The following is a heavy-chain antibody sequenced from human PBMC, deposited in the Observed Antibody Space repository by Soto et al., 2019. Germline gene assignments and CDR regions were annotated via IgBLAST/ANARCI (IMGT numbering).Heavy chain of an antibody. Sequence: ASVKVSCEASGFTFSSYAMSWVRQAPRKGLEWVSAISGSGGSTYYADSVKGRFTISRDNSKNTLYLQMNSLRAEDTAVYYCAKDRYYYDSSGPDYWGQGTLVTVSS. D-gene: IGHD3-22*01. CDR1: GFTFSSYA. J-gene: IGHJ4*02. CDR3: AKDRYYYDSSGPDY. CDR2: ISGSGGST. V-gene: IGHV3-23*01.